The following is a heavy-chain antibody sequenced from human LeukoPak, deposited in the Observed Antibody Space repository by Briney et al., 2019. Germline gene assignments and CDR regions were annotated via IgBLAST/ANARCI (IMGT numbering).Heavy chain of an antibody. V-gene: IGHV4-59*01. J-gene: IGHJ3*02. D-gene: IGHD1-1*01. CDR3: TRDVGTYAFDI. CDR2: IYYSGNT. CDR1: GGSISNYY. Sequence: SETLSLTCTVSGGSISNYYWSWIRQPPGKGLECIGYIYYSGNTNYNPSLKSRVTISVHTSKNRFSLKLSSVTAADTAVYYCTRDVGTYAFDIWGQGTMVTVSS.